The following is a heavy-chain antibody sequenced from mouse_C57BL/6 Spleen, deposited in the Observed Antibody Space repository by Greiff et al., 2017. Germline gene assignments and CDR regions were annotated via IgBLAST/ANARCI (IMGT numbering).Heavy chain of an antibody. CDR1: GYTFTDYN. CDR3: ARSILLLLFHFDD. D-gene: IGHD1-1*01. V-gene: IGHV1-22*01. J-gene: IGHJ2*01. CDR2: INPNNGGT. Sequence: EVQLQQSGPELVKPGASVKMSCKASGYTFTDYNMHWVKQSHGKSLEWIGYINPNNGGTSYNQKFKGKATLTVNKSSSTAYMELRSLTSEDSAVYYCARSILLLLFHFDDWGQGTTLTVSS.